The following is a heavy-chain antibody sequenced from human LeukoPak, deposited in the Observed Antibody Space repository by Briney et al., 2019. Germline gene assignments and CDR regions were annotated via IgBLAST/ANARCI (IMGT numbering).Heavy chain of an antibody. Sequence: GGSLRLSCAALGFTVRSNYMSWVRQAPGKGLEGGAVIYSGGRTYYADSVKGRFTISKENSKKALHLQMNSLRADDTAVYYCARALVSQPHYWYFDLWRRGPLVPVSS. CDR2: IYSGGRT. CDR3: ARALVSQPHYWYFDL. D-gene: IGHD3-16*02. V-gene: IGHV3-53*01. J-gene: IGHJ2*01. CDR1: GFTVRSNY.